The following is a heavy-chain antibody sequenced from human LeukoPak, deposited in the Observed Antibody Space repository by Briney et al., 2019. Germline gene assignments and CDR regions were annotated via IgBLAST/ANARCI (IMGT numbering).Heavy chain of an antibody. CDR1: GYSISSGYY. CDR2: IYHSGST. Sequence: SETLSLTCTVSGYSISSGYYWGWIRQRPGQGLEWIGSIYHSGSTYYNPSLKSRVTISVDTSKNQFSLKLSSVTAADTAGYYCARGAAYSNGLDPWGQGTLVTVSS. D-gene: IGHD4-11*01. CDR3: ARGAAYSNGLDP. J-gene: IGHJ5*02. V-gene: IGHV4-38-2*02.